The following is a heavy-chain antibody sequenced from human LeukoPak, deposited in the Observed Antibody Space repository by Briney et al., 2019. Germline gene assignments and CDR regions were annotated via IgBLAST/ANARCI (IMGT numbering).Heavy chain of an antibody. CDR2: IWYDGSNK. CDR3: ARGRGSGYDSWAYYFEY. D-gene: IGHD5-12*01. V-gene: IGHV3-33*01. J-gene: IGHJ4*02. Sequence: GRSLRLSCAASGFTFSSYGMHWVRQAPGKGLEWVAVIWYDGSNKYYADSVKGRFTISRDNAKNTLYLQMNSLRAEDTAVYYCARGRGSGYDSWAYYFEYWGQGTLVTVSS. CDR1: GFTFSSYG.